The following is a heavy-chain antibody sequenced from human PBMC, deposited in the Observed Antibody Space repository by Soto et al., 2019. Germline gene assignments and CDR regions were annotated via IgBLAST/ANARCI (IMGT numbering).Heavy chain of an antibody. D-gene: IGHD3-16*01. Sequence: SETLSLTCTVSGGSIISYYWSWIRQPPWKGLEWIGYIYYSGSTNHNPSLKSRVTISVDTSKNQFSLKLSSVTAADTAVYYCARGGGYTFDYWGQGTLVTVS. CDR3: ARGGGYTFDY. J-gene: IGHJ4*02. CDR1: GGSIISYY. V-gene: IGHV4-59*01. CDR2: IYYSGST.